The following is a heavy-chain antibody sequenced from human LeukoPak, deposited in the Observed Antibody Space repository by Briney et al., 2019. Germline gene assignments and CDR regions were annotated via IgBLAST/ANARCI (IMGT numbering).Heavy chain of an antibody. V-gene: IGHV3-9*01. J-gene: IGHJ3*01. CDR3: AREDYSAFDF. D-gene: IGHD2-15*01. Sequence: PGGSLRLSCAASGFTFYDYAMHWVRQAPGKGLEWVSGISWHSGSIGYADSVKGRFTISRDNAKNSLYLQMNNLRADDTAIYYCAREDYSAFDFWGQGTMVTVSS. CDR1: GFTFYDYA. CDR2: ISWHSGSI.